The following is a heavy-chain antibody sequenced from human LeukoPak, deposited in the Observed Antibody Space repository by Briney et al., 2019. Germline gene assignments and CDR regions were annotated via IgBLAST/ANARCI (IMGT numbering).Heavy chain of an antibody. CDR3: AKGGHSSGYYQFDY. Sequence: GGSLRLSCAASGFTFDDYAMHWVRQAPGKGLEWVSGISWNSGSIGYADSVKGRFTISRDNAKNSLYLQMNSLRAEDTALYYCAKGGHSSGYYQFDYWGQGTLVTVSS. V-gene: IGHV3-9*01. J-gene: IGHJ4*02. D-gene: IGHD3-22*01. CDR2: ISWNSGSI. CDR1: GFTFDDYA.